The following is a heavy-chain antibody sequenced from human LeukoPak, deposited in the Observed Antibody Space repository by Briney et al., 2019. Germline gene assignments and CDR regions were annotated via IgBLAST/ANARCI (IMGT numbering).Heavy chain of an antibody. J-gene: IGHJ6*03. CDR2: ISTSGST. CDR3: ARSLITMVRGVISPSYYYYMDV. Sequence: SETLSLTCTFSGGSISSYYWSWIRQPAGKGLEWIGHISTSGSTNYNPSLKSRVTISVDTSKNQFSLKLSSVTAADTAVYYCARSLITMVRGVISPSYYYYMDVWGKGTTVTISS. V-gene: IGHV4-4*07. CDR1: GGSISSYY. D-gene: IGHD3-10*01.